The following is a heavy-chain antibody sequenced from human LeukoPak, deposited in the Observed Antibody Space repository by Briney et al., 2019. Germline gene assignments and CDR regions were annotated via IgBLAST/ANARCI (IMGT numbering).Heavy chain of an antibody. J-gene: IGHJ3*02. Sequence: PSETLSLTCTASGGSISSYYWSWIRQPAGKGLEWIGRIYTSGSTNYNPSLKSRATMSVDTSKNQFSLKLSSVTAADTAVYYCIGGSWVKSAYAFDIWGQGTMVTVSS. D-gene: IGHD2-15*01. V-gene: IGHV4-4*07. CDR2: IYTSGST. CDR3: IGGSWVKSAYAFDI. CDR1: GGSISSYY.